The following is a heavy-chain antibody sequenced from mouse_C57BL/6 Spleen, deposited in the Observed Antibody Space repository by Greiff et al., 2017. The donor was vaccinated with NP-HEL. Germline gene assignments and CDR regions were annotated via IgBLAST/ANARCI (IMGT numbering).Heavy chain of an antibody. Sequence: QVQLQQPGAELVRPGSSVKLSCKASGYTFTSYWMHWVKQRPIQGLEWIGNIDPSDSETHYNQKFKDKATLTVDKSSSTAYMQLSSLTSEDSAVYYCAKGLWLRGAMDYWGQGTSVTVSS. J-gene: IGHJ4*01. CDR3: AKGLWLRGAMDY. D-gene: IGHD2-2*01. CDR2: IDPSDSET. V-gene: IGHV1-52*01. CDR1: GYTFTSYW.